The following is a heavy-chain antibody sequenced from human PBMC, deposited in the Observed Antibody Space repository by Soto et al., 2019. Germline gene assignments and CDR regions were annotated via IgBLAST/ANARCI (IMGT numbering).Heavy chain of an antibody. V-gene: IGHV4-30-2*01. J-gene: IGHJ5*02. CDR3: ARAGITMVRGVIIPWRWFDP. Sequence: QLQLQESGSGLVKPSQTLSLTCAVSGGSISSGGYSWSWIRQPPGKGLEWIGYIYHSGSTYYNPSLQSRVTISVDRSKNQFSLKLSSVTAADTAVYYCARAGITMVRGVIIPWRWFDPWGQGTLVTVSS. D-gene: IGHD3-10*01. CDR2: IYHSGST. CDR1: GGSISSGGYS.